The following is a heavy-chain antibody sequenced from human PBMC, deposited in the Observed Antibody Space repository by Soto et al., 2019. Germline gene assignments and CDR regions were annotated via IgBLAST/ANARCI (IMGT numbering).Heavy chain of an antibody. D-gene: IGHD6-13*01. V-gene: IGHV4-39*01. CDR2: IYYSGST. CDR1: GGSVRSSTYY. CDR3: TRHEGGAAADRPLDY. J-gene: IGHJ4*02. Sequence: SETLSLTCTVSGGSVRSSTYYWGWIRQSPGKGLEWIGSIYYSGSTHNNPSLKSRVTMSVDTYTNHFSLKLMSVTAADTAIYYGTRHEGGAAADRPLDYWGQGTLVTVSS.